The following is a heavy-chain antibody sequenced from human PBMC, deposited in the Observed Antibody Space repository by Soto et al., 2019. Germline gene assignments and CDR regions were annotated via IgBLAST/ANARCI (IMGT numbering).Heavy chain of an antibody. D-gene: IGHD3-16*01. CDR3: AKDASFTSGHMDV. V-gene: IGHV3-23*01. CDR1: GFTFSTYA. CDR2: ISVGGDST. J-gene: IGHJ6*03. Sequence: EVQLLESGGGLVQPGGSLRLSCAASGFTFSTYAMSWVRQAPRKGLEWVSLISVGGDSTFYADSVKGRFTISRDNSKNTLYLQMTSLRAEDTAVYYCAKDASFTSGHMDVWGKGTTVTVSS.